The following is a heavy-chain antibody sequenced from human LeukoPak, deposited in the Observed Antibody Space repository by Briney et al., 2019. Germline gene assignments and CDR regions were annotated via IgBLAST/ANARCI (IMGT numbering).Heavy chain of an antibody. CDR1: GYSFTSYW. D-gene: IGHD5-18*01. J-gene: IGHJ6*03. CDR3: ARIPGYSYGYLYYYYMDV. Sequence: GESLKISCKGSGYSFTSYWIGWVRQMPGKGLEWMGIIYPGDSDTRYSPSFQGQVTISADKSISTAYLQWRSLKASDTAMYYCARIPGYSYGYLYYYYMDVWGKGTTVTASS. CDR2: IYPGDSDT. V-gene: IGHV5-51*01.